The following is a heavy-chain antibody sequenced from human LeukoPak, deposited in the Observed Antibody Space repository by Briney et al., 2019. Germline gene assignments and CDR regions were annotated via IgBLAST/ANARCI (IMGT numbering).Heavy chain of an antibody. J-gene: IGHJ5*02. CDR3: ARPSLGDSSEIDP. V-gene: IGHV1-2*02. CDR2: INPNSGGT. Sequence: ASVKVSCKASGYTFTGYYMHWVRQAPGQGLEWMGWINPNSGGTNYAQKFQGRVTMTRDTSISTVYMELSRLRSDDTAVYYCARPSLGDSSEIDPWGQGTLVTVSS. CDR1: GYTFTGYY. D-gene: IGHD3-22*01.